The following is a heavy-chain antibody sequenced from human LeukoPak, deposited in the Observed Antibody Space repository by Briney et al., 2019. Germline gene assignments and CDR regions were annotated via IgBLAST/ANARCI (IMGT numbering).Heavy chain of an antibody. CDR2: INPNSGGT. D-gene: IGHD3-9*01. CDR1: GYTFTGYY. Sequence: ASVKVSCKASGYTFTGYYMHWVRQAPGQGLEWMGWINPNSGGTNYAQKFQGRVTMTRDTSISTAYMELRSLRSDDTAVYYCARDLGILTGYDFDYWGQGTLVTVSS. J-gene: IGHJ4*02. CDR3: ARDLGILTGYDFDY. V-gene: IGHV1-2*02.